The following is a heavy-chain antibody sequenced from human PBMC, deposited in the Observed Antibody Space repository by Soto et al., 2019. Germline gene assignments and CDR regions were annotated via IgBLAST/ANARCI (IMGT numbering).Heavy chain of an antibody. D-gene: IGHD6-6*01. V-gene: IGHV4-59*01. Sequence: WETLSLTCTVSGGSISSYYWSWIRQPPGKGLEWIGYIYYSGSTNYNPSLKSRVTISVDTSKNQFSLKLSSVTAADTAVYYCARGSLSSYLGWFDPWGQGTLVTVSS. CDR2: IYYSGST. J-gene: IGHJ5*02. CDR1: GGSISSYY. CDR3: ARGSLSSYLGWFDP.